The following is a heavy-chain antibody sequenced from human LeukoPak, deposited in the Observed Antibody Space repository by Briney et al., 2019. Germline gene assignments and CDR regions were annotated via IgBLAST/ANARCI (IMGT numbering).Heavy chain of an antibody. CDR1: GGSISSGTHY. V-gene: IGHV4-61*02. CDR2: ISARGST. J-gene: IGHJ4*02. D-gene: IGHD3-10*01. CDR3: ARNPHIDRGIIILDYFDY. Sequence: SQTLSLTCTVSGGSISSGTHYWSWIRQPAGKGLEWIGRISARGSTNYNPSLESGVTISVDTSKNQFSLKLSSLTAADTAVYYCARNPHIDRGIIILDYFDYWGQGTLVTVSS.